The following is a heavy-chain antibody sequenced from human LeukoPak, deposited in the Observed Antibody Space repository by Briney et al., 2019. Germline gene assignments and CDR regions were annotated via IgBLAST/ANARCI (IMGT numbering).Heavy chain of an antibody. CDR3: ATYLAAAAVYYFDY. CDR2: IYHSGST. D-gene: IGHD6-13*01. Sequence: SQTLSLTCTVSGGSISSGGYYWSWIRQPPGKGLEWIGYIYHSGSTYYNPSLKSRVTISVDRSKNQFSLKLSSVTAADTAVYYCATYLAAAAVYYFDYWGQGTLVTVSS. V-gene: IGHV4-30-2*01. J-gene: IGHJ4*02. CDR1: GGSISSGGYY.